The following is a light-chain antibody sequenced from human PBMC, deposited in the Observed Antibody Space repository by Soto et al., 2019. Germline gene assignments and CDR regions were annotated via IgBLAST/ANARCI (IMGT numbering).Light chain of an antibody. CDR1: SSNIGRNT. CDR2: SNH. CDR3: AARDDSLNGVI. V-gene: IGLV1-44*01. J-gene: IGLJ2*01. Sequence: QSVLTQPPSASGTPGQRVTISCSGSSSNIGRNTVHWYQHLPGTAPKLLIYSNHQRPSGVTDRFSGSKSGTSASLAISGLQSDDEADYYCAARDDSLNGVIFGGGTKLTVL.